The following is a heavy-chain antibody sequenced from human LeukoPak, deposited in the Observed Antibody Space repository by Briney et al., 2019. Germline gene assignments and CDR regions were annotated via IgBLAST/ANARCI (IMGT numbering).Heavy chain of an antibody. Sequence: ASVKVSCKASGGTFSSYTISWVRQAPGQGLEWMGRIIPILGIANYAQKFQGSVTITADKSTSTAYMELSSLRSEDTAVYYCARTAVWFGVYYFDYWGQGTLVTVSS. CDR1: GGTFSSYT. CDR2: IIPILGIA. D-gene: IGHD3-10*01. J-gene: IGHJ4*02. CDR3: ARTAVWFGVYYFDY. V-gene: IGHV1-69*02.